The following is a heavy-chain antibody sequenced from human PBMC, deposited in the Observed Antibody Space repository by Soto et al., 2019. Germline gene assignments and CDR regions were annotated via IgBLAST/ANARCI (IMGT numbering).Heavy chain of an antibody. J-gene: IGHJ6*03. CDR1: GASFNAYS. Sequence: QVQLVQSGAEVRKPGAPVTAPCRSPGASFNAYSIHWVRQDPGQVCEWMGWIKPNGGITKYAQKAQGWVSMTRDASIKTVYIPLSTLSTDETAVYYGARVRGGATHTRAYHCSDRAVWGTGTTVTVSS. V-gene: IGHV1-2*04. CDR2: IKPNGGIT. CDR3: ARVRGGATHTRAYHCSDRAV. D-gene: IGHD5-12*01.